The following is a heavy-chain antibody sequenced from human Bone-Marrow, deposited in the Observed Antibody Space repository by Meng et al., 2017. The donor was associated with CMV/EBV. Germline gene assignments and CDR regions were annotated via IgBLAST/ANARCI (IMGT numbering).Heavy chain of an antibody. D-gene: IGHD3-22*01. Sequence: SETRSLTCTVSGGSISSSSYYWGWIRQPPGKGLEWIGSIYYSGSTYYNPSLKSRVTISVDTSKNQFSLKLSSVTAADTAVYYCARQPPIVVAPNWFDPWGQGTLVTVSS. CDR3: ARQPPIVVAPNWFDP. V-gene: IGHV4-39*01. CDR2: IYYSGST. J-gene: IGHJ5*02. CDR1: GGSISSSSYY.